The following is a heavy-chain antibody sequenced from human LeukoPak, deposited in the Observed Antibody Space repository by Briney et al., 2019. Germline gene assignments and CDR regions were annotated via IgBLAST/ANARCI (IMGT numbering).Heavy chain of an antibody. D-gene: IGHD2-2*02. J-gene: IGHJ4*02. CDR2: IYYSGST. CDR3: ARQGAVPAAIRSLGDY. Sequence: SETLSLTCTVSGGSISSSSYYWGWIRQPPGKGLEWIGSIYYSGSTYYNPSLKSRVTISVDTSKNQFSLKLSSVTAADTAVYYCARQGAVPAAIRSLGDYWGQGTLVTVSS. CDR1: GGSISSSSYY. V-gene: IGHV4-39*01.